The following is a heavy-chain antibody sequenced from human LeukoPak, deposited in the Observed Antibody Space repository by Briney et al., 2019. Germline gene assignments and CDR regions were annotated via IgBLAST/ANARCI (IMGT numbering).Heavy chain of an antibody. J-gene: IGHJ4*02. D-gene: IGHD3-10*01. Sequence: APVKVSCKASGYTFTGYYMHWVRQAPGQGLEWMGWINPNSGGTNYAQKFQGRVTMTRDTSISTAYMELSRLRSDDTAVYYCAKDRPNYYGSGGNYYKRDGDYWGQGTLVTVSS. CDR3: AKDRPNYYGSGGNYYKRDGDY. CDR2: INPNSGGT. V-gene: IGHV1-2*02. CDR1: GYTFTGYY.